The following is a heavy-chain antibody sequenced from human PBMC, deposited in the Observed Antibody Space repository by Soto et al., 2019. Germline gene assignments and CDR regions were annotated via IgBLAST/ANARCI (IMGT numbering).Heavy chain of an antibody. V-gene: IGHV3-7*04. CDR2: IKHDGNEE. CDR1: GFTFSDYW. J-gene: IGHJ4*02. D-gene: IGHD3-10*01. Sequence: EVHLDESGGGAVQPGGSLRLSCVASGFTFSDYWMSWVRQVPGRGPEWLANIKHDGNEEYYVDFVKGRFTISRDNAKNSLFLQMNSLRVEDTAVYYCARGTYHYGSGSPFDYWGQGTLVTVSS. CDR3: ARGTYHYGSGSPFDY.